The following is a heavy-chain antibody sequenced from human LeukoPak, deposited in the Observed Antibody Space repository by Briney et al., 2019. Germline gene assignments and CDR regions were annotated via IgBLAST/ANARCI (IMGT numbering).Heavy chain of an antibody. CDR2: IYYSGST. D-gene: IGHD3-10*01. CDR3: ARCSLWFGESAFDI. Sequence: SETLSLTCTVSGGSISSYYWSWIRQPPGKGLEWIGYIYYSGSTDYNPSLKSRVTISVDTSKNQFSLKLSSVTAADTAVYYCARCSLWFGESAFDIWGQGTMVTVSS. CDR1: GGSISSYY. V-gene: IGHV4-59*01. J-gene: IGHJ3*02.